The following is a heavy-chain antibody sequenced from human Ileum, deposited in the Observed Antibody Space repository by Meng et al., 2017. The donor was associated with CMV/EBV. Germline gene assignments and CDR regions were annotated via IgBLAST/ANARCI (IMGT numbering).Heavy chain of an antibody. D-gene: IGHD2-21*01. CDR2: IYYRGIT. Sequence: PQLHQSGPGLVKPSDTLSLIRTVSGDSIRSSGYHWGWIRQPPGKGLEWIGTIYYRGITYYNPSLKSRVIISLDTSKNHFSLKLSSVTAADTAVYYCARGPSVVLFDYWGQGTLVTVSS. CDR3: ARGPSVVLFDY. J-gene: IGHJ4*02. CDR1: GDSIRSSGYH. V-gene: IGHV4-39*07.